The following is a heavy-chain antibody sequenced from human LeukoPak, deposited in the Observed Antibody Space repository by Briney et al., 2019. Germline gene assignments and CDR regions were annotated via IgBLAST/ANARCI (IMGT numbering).Heavy chain of an antibody. CDR1: GGSISSYY. CDR3: ARSLSYGGAPGFDY. J-gene: IGHJ4*02. CDR2: IYYSGST. V-gene: IGHV4-59*01. D-gene: IGHD4-23*01. Sequence: SETLSLTCTVSGGSISSYYWSWIRQPPGKGLEWIGYIYYSGSTNYNPSLKSRVTISVDTSKNQFSLKLSSVTAADTAVYYCARSLSYGGAPGFDYWGQGTLVTVSS.